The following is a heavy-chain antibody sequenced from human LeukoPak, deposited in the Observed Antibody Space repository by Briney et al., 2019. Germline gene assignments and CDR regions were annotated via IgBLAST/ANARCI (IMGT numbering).Heavy chain of an antibody. J-gene: IGHJ4*02. Sequence: TSETLSLTCSFSGDSISTYYWSWLRQSPGKGLGWIGHIYSSGNTDYNSSLKSRVTISVDTSKSQFSLRLSSVTATDTAVYYCARLRWQLVGPYFDYWGQGILVTVSS. V-gene: IGHV4-59*01. CDR2: IYSSGNT. D-gene: IGHD1-26*01. CDR3: ARLRWQLVGPYFDY. CDR1: GDSISTYY.